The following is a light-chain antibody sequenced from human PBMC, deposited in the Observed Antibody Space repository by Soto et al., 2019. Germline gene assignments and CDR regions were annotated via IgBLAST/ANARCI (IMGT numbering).Light chain of an antibody. Sequence: DTQMTQSPSSLSASVGDRVIITCRASQSIDNYLYWYQQKPGKAPKLLIYAASSLLSVVTSRFSGSGSGTDFTLTIRSLQPEDFATYYCQQSYSTPQTPVTFGQGIRLEIK. CDR1: QSIDNY. V-gene: IGKV1-39*01. CDR3: QQSYSTPQTPVT. J-gene: IGKJ5*01. CDR2: AAS.